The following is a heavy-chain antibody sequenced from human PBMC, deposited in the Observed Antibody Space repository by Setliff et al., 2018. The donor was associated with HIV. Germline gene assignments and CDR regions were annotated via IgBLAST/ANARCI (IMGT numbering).Heavy chain of an antibody. Sequence: PSETLSLTCAVSGFSPRNSFYNWGWIRQPPGKGLEWIGTIYYSGTTYYNPSLKSRVTMSIDTSQNQFSLKLTSVTATDTAVYYGARHRYSSSINWFDPWGQGTLVTVSS. D-gene: IGHD6-13*01. CDR1: GFSPRNSFYN. V-gene: IGHV4-39*01. CDR3: ARHRYSSSINWFDP. J-gene: IGHJ5*02. CDR2: IYYSGTT.